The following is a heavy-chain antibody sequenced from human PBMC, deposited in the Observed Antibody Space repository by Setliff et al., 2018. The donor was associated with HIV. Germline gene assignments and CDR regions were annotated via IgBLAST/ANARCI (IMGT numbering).Heavy chain of an antibody. CDR3: ASRCGIRGYSS. CDR1: GGSISSSSYY. D-gene: IGHD5-18*01. CDR2: IYYRGST. Sequence: PSETLSLTCTVPGGSISSSSYYWGWIRQPPGKGLEWIGSIYYRGSTYYNPSLKSRVTISVDTSKNQFSLKLYSVTAADTSVYYCASRCGIRGYSSWGQGTLVTVS. J-gene: IGHJ5*02. V-gene: IGHV4-39*01.